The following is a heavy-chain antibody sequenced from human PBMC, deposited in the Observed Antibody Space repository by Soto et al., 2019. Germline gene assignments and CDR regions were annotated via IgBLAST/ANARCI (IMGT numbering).Heavy chain of an antibody. V-gene: IGHV1-18*01. CDR3: ARDLLEDIVVVPAARYYYYYYMDV. J-gene: IGHJ6*03. CDR1: GYTFTSYG. CDR2: ISAYNGNT. Sequence: ASVKVSCKASGYTFTSYGISWVRQAPGQGLEWMGWISAYNGNTNYAQKLQGRVTMTTDTSTSTAYMELRSLRSDDTAVYYCARDLLEDIVVVPAARYYYYYYMDVWGKGTTVTVSS. D-gene: IGHD2-2*01.